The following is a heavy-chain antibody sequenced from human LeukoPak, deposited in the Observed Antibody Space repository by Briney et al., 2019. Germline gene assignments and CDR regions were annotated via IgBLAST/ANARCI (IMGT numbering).Heavy chain of an antibody. V-gene: IGHV4-34*01. D-gene: IGHD6-13*01. CDR2: INHSGST. CDR1: GGSFSGYY. CDR3: ARFQAPNSSWYAYNRVDP. Sequence: SETLSLTCAVYGGSFSGYYWSWIRQPPGKGLEWIGEINHSGSTNYNPSLKSRVSISVDSSKNQFSLKLSSVTAADTAVYDCARFQAPNSSWYAYNRVDPWGQGTLVTVSS. J-gene: IGHJ5*02.